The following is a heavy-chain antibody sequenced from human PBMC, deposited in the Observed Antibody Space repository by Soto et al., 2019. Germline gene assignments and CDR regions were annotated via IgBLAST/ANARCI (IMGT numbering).Heavy chain of an antibody. Sequence: QVQLVQSGAEVKKPGASVKVSCKASGYTFTGYYMHWVRQAPGQGLEWMGWINPNSGGTNYAQKFQGRVTMTRDTSISTAYMELSRLRSDDTAVYYCAREPSGYDILTGRDLYGMDVWGQGTTVTVSS. D-gene: IGHD3-9*01. CDR3: AREPSGYDILTGRDLYGMDV. CDR2: INPNSGGT. CDR1: GYTFTGYY. V-gene: IGHV1-2*02. J-gene: IGHJ6*02.